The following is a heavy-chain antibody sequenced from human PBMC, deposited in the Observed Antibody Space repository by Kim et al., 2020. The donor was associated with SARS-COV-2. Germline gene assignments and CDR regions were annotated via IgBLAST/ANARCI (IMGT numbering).Heavy chain of an antibody. J-gene: IGHJ3*02. CDR1: GLTFGDFT. D-gene: IGHD3-10*01. CDR3: SESYYGARNYPEVGI. Sequence: GGSLRLSCTASGLTFGDFTISWVRQSPGKGLDGVGFIRSKAYGETTEYAASVEGRFTISRDDSKTIAYLQMNSLKTEDTAIYYCSESYYGARNYPEVGIWGHGTMLTVSS. CDR2: IRSKAYGETT. V-gene: IGHV3-49*04.